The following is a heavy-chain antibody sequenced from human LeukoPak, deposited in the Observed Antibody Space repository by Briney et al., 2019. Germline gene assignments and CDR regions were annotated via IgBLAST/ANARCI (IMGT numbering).Heavy chain of an antibody. CDR3: AKKRDGGVSVPPGC. V-gene: IGHV3-33*08. Sequence: GGSLRLFCADSGFYFSIYCMHWVRQDPGEGREWAGVIWYDGSNKYYADSAKRRFTISRDNSKNTLYLHMNSLRAEYTTVYYCAKKRDGGVSVPPGCWGQGALVTVSS. CDR1: GFYFSIYC. D-gene: IGHD2-8*02. CDR2: IWYDGSNK. J-gene: IGHJ4*02.